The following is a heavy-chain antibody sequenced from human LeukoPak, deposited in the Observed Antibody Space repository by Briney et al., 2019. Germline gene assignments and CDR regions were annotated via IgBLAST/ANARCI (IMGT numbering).Heavy chain of an antibody. CDR3: ATVGMYCSSTSCYRPVYYYGMDA. CDR2: FDPEDGET. CDR1: GYTLTELS. V-gene: IGHV1-24*01. Sequence: ASVKVSCKVSGYTLTELSMHWVRQAPGKGLEWMGGFDPEDGETIYAQKFQGRVTMTEDTSTDTAYMELSSLRSEDTAVYYCATVGMYCSSTSCYRPVYYYGMDAWGQGTTVTVSS. J-gene: IGHJ6*02. D-gene: IGHD2-2*02.